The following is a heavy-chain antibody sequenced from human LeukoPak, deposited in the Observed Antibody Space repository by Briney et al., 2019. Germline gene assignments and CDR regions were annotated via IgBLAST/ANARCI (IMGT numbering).Heavy chain of an antibody. J-gene: IGHJ3*02. CDR3: ARARRYYDILTGYSLEIAFDI. D-gene: IGHD3-9*01. CDR1: GYTFTGYY. CDR2: INPNSGGT. Sequence: ASVKVSCKASGYTFTGYYMHWVRQAPGQGLEWMGWINPNSGGTNYAQKFQGRVTMTRDTSISTAYMELSRLRSDDTAVYYCARARRYYDILTGYSLEIAFDIWGQGTMVTVSS. V-gene: IGHV1-2*02.